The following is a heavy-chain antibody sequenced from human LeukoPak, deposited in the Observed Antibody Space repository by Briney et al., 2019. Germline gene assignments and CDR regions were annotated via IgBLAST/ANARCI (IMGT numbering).Heavy chain of an antibody. Sequence: GGSLRLSCAASGFTFSSYGMHWVRQAPGKGLEWVAVIWYDGSNKYYAVSVKGRFTISRDNSKNTLYLQMNSLRAEDTAVYYCARENAGIAVARTYYYYYGMDVWGKGTTVTVSS. CDR2: IWYDGSNK. V-gene: IGHV3-33*01. CDR3: ARENAGIAVARTYYYYYGMDV. J-gene: IGHJ6*04. CDR1: GFTFSSYG. D-gene: IGHD6-19*01.